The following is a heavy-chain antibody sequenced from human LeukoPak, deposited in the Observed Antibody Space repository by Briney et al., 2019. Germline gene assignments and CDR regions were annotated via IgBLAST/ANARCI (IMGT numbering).Heavy chain of an antibody. CDR2: IYSGGST. CDR1: GFTVSSNY. CDR3: ATPRLDSSSWYYFDY. J-gene: IGHJ4*02. Sequence: GGSLRLSCAASGFTVSSNYMSWVRQAPGKGLEWVSVIYSGGSTYYADSVKGRFTISRDNSKNTLYLQMNSLRAEDTAVYYCATPRLDSSSWYYFDYWGQGTLVTVSS. V-gene: IGHV3-66*04. D-gene: IGHD6-13*01.